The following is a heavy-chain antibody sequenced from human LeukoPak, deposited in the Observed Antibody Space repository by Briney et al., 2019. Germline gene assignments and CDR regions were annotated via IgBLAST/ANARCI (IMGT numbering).Heavy chain of an antibody. CDR2: INPSGGST. D-gene: IGHD3-22*01. J-gene: IGHJ4*02. V-gene: IGHV1-46*01. Sequence: ASVTVSCKASGYTFTSYYMHWVRQAPGQGLEWMGIINPSGGSTSYAQKFQGRVTMTRGTSTSTVYMELSSLRAEDTAVYYCAKDPYYYDSSGYLPYFDYWGQGTLVTVSS. CDR1: GYTFTSYY. CDR3: AKDPYYYDSSGYLPYFDY.